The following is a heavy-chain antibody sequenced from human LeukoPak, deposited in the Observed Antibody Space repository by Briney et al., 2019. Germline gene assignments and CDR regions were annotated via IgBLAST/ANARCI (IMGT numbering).Heavy chain of an antibody. CDR3: ASGDFVHTFDF. J-gene: IGHJ4*02. D-gene: IGHD6-6*01. V-gene: IGHV4-34*01. CDR2: IYFSGNT. CDR1: GWTFSGYY. Sequence: SETLSLTCAVYGWTFSGYYWSWIRQPPGKGLEWIGSIYFSGNTYYNPSLKTRVTISIDTSKNQVSLKLTSVTAADTVIFYCASGDFVHTFDFWGQGTLGTGSS.